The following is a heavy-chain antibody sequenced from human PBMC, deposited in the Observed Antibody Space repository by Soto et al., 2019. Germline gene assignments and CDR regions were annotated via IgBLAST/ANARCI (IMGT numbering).Heavy chain of an antibody. D-gene: IGHD2-2*01. Sequence: GGSLRLSCAASGFTFDDYAMHWVRQAPGKGLEWVSGISWNSGSIGYADSVKGRFTISRDNAKNSLYLQMNSLRAEDTALYYCAKDLSGGDVPIVVVPAVKYYYYYGMDVWGQGTTVTVSS. J-gene: IGHJ6*02. CDR2: ISWNSGSI. CDR3: AKDLSGGDVPIVVVPAVKYYYYYGMDV. CDR1: GFTFDDYA. V-gene: IGHV3-9*01.